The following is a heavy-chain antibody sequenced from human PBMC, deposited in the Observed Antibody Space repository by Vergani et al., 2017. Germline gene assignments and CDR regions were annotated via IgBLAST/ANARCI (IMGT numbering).Heavy chain of an antibody. CDR3: VKGGWGYYDSSGPFDY. V-gene: IGHV3-30*18. CDR2: ISYDGSNK. D-gene: IGHD3-22*01. CDR1: GFTFSSYG. Sequence: QVQLVESGGGVVQPGRSLRLSCAASGFTFSSYGMHWVRQAPGKGLEWVAVISYDGSNKYYADSVKGRFTISRDNSKNTLYLQMSSLRAEDTAVYYCVKGGWGYYDSSGPFDYWGQGTLVTVSS. J-gene: IGHJ4*02.